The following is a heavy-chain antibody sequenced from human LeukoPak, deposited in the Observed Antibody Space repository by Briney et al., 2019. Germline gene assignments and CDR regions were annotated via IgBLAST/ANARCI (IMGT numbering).Heavy chain of an antibody. CDR2: VSAYNGNT. D-gene: IGHD4-23*01. Sequence: GASVKVSCKASGYTFTSTGICWVRQAPGQGLEWMGWVSAYNGNTNYAQKFRGRVTMTIDTSTNTASMELRSLRSDDTAVYFCARDAPRWRNAFDFWGQGTMVTVSS. V-gene: IGHV1-18*01. J-gene: IGHJ3*01. CDR3: ARDAPRWRNAFDF. CDR1: GYTFTSTG.